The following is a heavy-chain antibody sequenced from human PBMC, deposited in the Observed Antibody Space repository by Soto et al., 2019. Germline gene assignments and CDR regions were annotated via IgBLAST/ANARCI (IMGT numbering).Heavy chain of an antibody. Sequence: SETLSLTCSVSGGSINSGDYYWSWIRQSPGKGLEWIGYIYFSGSTYYNPSLKSRSTISIDTSKNQFFLDVDSVTAANTAVYYCARLYTGYEAFDYWGQGTLVTVSS. D-gene: IGHD5-12*01. CDR3: ARLYTGYEAFDY. CDR2: IYFSGST. J-gene: IGHJ4*02. CDR1: GGSINSGDYY. V-gene: IGHV4-30-4*01.